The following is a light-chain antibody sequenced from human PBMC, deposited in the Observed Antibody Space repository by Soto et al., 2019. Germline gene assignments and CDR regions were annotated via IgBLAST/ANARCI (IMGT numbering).Light chain of an antibody. CDR2: EVN. CDR3: SSYSISTAYL. Sequence: QSVLTQPASVSGSPGQSITISCTGTSSDVGGYDYVSWYQLHPGKAPKLMVFEVNNRPSGVSYRFSGSKSGNTASLTISGLQDEDEADYFCSSYSISTAYLFGTGTKLTVL. J-gene: IGLJ1*01. V-gene: IGLV2-14*01. CDR1: SSDVGGYDY.